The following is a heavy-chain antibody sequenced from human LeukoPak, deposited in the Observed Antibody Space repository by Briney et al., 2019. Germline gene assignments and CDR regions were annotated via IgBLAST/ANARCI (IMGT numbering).Heavy chain of an antibody. J-gene: IGHJ4*02. D-gene: IGHD3-10*01. CDR1: GGSISSGSYS. CDR2: IYPRGST. CDR3: ARQDISGEGYFDY. Sequence: SQTLSLTCAVSGGSISSGSYSWSWIRQPPGKGLEWIGYIYPRGSTYYNPSLKSRVILSLDKSANQFSLNLSSVTAADTAVYYCARQDISGEGYFDYWGQGTLVTVSS. V-gene: IGHV4-30-2*01.